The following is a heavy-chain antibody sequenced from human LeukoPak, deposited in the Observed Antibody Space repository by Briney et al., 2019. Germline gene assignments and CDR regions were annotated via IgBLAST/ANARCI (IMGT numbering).Heavy chain of an antibody. D-gene: IGHD3-9*01. CDR2: INHSGST. J-gene: IGHJ4*02. CDR3: ARLITYYDILTGYFTHAPFDY. V-gene: IGHV4-34*01. CDR1: GGSFSGYY. Sequence: KTSETLSLTCAVYGGSFSGYYWSWIRQPPGKGLEWIGEINHSGSTNYNPSLKSRVTISVDTSKNQFSLKLSSVTAADTAVYYCARLITYYDILTGYFTHAPFDYWGQGTLVTVSS.